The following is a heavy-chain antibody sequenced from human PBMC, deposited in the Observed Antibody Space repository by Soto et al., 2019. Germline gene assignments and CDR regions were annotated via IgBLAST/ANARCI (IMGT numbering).Heavy chain of an antibody. J-gene: IGHJ4*02. CDR1: GGSISSSSYY. Sequence: SEPLSLTCTVSGGSISSSSYYWGWIHQPPGRGLEWIGSIYYSGSTYYNPSLKSRVTISVDTSKNQFSLKLSSVTAADTAVYYCASSYPPPTAVAGTGDFDYWGQGTLVTVSS. CDR2: IYYSGST. V-gene: IGHV4-39*01. D-gene: IGHD6-19*01. CDR3: ASSYPPPTAVAGTGDFDY.